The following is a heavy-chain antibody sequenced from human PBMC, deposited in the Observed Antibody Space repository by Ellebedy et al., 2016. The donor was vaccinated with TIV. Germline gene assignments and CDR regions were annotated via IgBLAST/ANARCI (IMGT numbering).Heavy chain of an antibody. J-gene: IGHJ6*03. D-gene: IGHD1-1*01. CDR1: GYTFTAYP. Sequence: ASVKVSCKASGYTFTAYPMNWVRQAPGQGLEWLGWINTNTGNPTYSQGFRGQFVFSLDTSVSMAYLEISGLRAEDTAVYYCARDSRYNWNDWDYYHMDVWGRGTTVTVSS. CDR2: INTNTGNP. V-gene: IGHV7-4-1*04. CDR3: ARDSRYNWNDWDYYHMDV.